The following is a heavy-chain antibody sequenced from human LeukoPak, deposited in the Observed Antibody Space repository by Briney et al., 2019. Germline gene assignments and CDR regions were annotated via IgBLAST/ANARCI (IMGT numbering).Heavy chain of an antibody. Sequence: ASVKVSCKVSGYTLTELSMHWVRQAPGKGLEWMGGFDPEDGETIYAQKFQGRVTMTEDTSTDTAYMELSSLRSEDTAVYYCATARMGVTMNAFDIWGQGTMVTVSS. J-gene: IGHJ3*02. D-gene: IGHD1-26*01. CDR2: FDPEDGET. CDR1: GYTLTELS. V-gene: IGHV1-24*01. CDR3: ATARMGVTMNAFDI.